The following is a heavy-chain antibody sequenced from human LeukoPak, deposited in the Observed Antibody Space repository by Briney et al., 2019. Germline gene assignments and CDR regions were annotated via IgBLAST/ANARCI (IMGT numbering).Heavy chain of an antibody. Sequence: SETLSLTCTVSGYSISSGYCWDWIRQPPGKGLEWIEYIYHSGSTYYNPSLKSRVTISVDTSKNQFSLMLSSVTAADTAVYYCARAYWGLGAFDIWGQGTMVTVSS. D-gene: IGHD7-27*01. CDR3: ARAYWGLGAFDI. CDR2: IYHSGST. CDR1: GYSISSGYC. V-gene: IGHV4-38-2*02. J-gene: IGHJ3*02.